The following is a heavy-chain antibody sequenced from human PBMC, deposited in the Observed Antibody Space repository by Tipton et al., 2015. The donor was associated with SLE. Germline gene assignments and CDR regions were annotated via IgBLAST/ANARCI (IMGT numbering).Heavy chain of an antibody. CDR2: FHHKGSS. J-gene: IGHJ4*02. V-gene: IGHV4-38-2*01. CDR3: ARSLNWNYPFDS. CDR1: GASISSGYY. D-gene: IGHD1-7*01. Sequence: LRLSCAVSGASISSGYYWGWIRQPPGRGLEWIGSFHHKGSSYYSPSLGSRVTISGDTSRNQFSLNLNSVTAADTAVYYCARSLNWNYPFDSWGQGNLVTVSS.